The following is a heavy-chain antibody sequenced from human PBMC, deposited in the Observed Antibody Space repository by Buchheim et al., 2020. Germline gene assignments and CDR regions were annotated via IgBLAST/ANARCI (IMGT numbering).Heavy chain of an antibody. D-gene: IGHD1-1*01. CDR1: GFSFSSYA. Sequence: EVQLLESGGGLVQPGGSLRLSCAASGFSFSSYAMSWVRQAPGTGLEWISTISGSGDNTYYADSVKGRFTISRDNSKNTLYLQMNSLRAEDTAVYYCAKAWGTILWYFDFWGRGTL. CDR3: AKAWGTILWYFDF. V-gene: IGHV3-23*01. CDR2: ISGSGDNT. J-gene: IGHJ2*01.